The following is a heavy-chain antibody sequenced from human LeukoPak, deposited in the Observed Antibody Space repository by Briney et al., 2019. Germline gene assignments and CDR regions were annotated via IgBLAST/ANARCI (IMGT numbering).Heavy chain of an antibody. CDR1: GLTFSSHS. Sequence: GGSLRLSCAASGLTFSSHSMSWVRQAPGKGLEWVSAIGGRDGSTYYADSVKGRFTISRDNSKNTLYVQMNSLRAEDTAVYYCAKGHYYGSGSLDYWGQGTLVTVSS. CDR3: AKGHYYGSGSLDY. CDR2: IGGRDGST. V-gene: IGHV3-23*01. D-gene: IGHD3-10*01. J-gene: IGHJ4*02.